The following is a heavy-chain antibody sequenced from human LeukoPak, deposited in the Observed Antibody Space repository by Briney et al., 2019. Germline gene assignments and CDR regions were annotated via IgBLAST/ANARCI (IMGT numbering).Heavy chain of an antibody. CDR2: IYYSGST. V-gene: IGHV4-59*12. CDR3: ASRNSMQWLEDY. Sequence: SETLSLTCTVSGGSISSYYWSWIRQPPGKGLEWIGYIYYSGSTNYNPSLKSRVTISVDTSKNQFSLKLSSVTAADTAVYYCASRNSMQWLEDYWGQGTLVTVSS. J-gene: IGHJ4*02. CDR1: GGSISSYY. D-gene: IGHD6-19*01.